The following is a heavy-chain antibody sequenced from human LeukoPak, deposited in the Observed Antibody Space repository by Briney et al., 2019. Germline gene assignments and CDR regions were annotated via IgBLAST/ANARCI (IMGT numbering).Heavy chain of an antibody. CDR2: MNPNSGNT. J-gene: IGHJ4*02. CDR3: ARGQYDFWSGYYSASDY. Sequence: GASVKVSCKASGYTFTSYGISWVRQATGQGLEWMGWMNPNSGNTGYAQKFQGRVTMTRNTSISTAYMELSSLRSEDTAVYYCARGQYDFWSGYYSASDYWGQGTLVTVSS. V-gene: IGHV1-8*02. D-gene: IGHD3-3*01. CDR1: GYTFTSYG.